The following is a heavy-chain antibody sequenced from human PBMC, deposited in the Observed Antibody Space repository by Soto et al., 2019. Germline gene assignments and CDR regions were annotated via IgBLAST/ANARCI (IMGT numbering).Heavy chain of an antibody. CDR2: IYYSGST. J-gene: IGHJ5*02. CDR3: ARDLDYYGSGSRENWFDP. D-gene: IGHD3-10*01. CDR1: GGSISSYY. V-gene: IGHV4-59*01. Sequence: SETLSLTCTVSGGSISSYYWSWIRQPPGKGLEWIGYIYYSGSTNYNPSLKSRVTISVDTSKNQFSLKLSSVTAADAAVYYCARDLDYYGSGSRENWFDPWGQGTLVTVSS.